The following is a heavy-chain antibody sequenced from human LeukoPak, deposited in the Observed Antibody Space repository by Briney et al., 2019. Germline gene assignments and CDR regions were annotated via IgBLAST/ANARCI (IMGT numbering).Heavy chain of an antibody. CDR1: RFTFNSYA. J-gene: IGHJ4*02. Sequence: GGSLRLSCAASRFTFNSYAMSWVRQAPGKGLEWVSVIGGSNGITLYVGSAKGRFTISRDNSKDTLYLQVNSLRAEDTAVYYCARNENSGWGYFDYWGQGTLVTVSS. V-gene: IGHV3-23*01. D-gene: IGHD5-12*01. CDR3: ARNENSGWGYFDY. CDR2: IGGSNGIT.